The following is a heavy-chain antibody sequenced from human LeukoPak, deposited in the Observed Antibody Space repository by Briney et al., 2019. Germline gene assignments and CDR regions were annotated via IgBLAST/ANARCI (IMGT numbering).Heavy chain of an antibody. CDR1: GDSVSANSAA. D-gene: IGHD6-19*01. Sequence: SQTLSLTSAISGDSVSANSAAWNWLRQSPSRGLEWLGRTYYRFKAYNDNAVSVKSRITSNPVTSKNQFSLQLNSVTPEGTAVYYCARDRRSGWYSGLLDFWGRGTLDSVSS. V-gene: IGHV6-1*01. J-gene: IGHJ4*02. CDR2: TYYRFKAYN. CDR3: ARDRRSGWYSGLLDF.